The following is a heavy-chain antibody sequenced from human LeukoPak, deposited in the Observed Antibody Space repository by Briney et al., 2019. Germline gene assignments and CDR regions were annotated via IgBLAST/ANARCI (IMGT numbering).Heavy chain of an antibody. V-gene: IGHV3-64*01. J-gene: IGHJ4*02. CDR1: GFTFSNSA. CDR3: ARPNGYSSGWYRF. D-gene: IGHD6-19*01. Sequence: PGGSLRLSCSASGFTFSNSAMYWVRQAPGKGLEYVSAISSNGGSTYYANSVKGRFTISRDNSKNTLYLQMGSLRAEDMAVYYCARPNGYSSGWYRFWGQGTLVTVSS. CDR2: ISSNGGST.